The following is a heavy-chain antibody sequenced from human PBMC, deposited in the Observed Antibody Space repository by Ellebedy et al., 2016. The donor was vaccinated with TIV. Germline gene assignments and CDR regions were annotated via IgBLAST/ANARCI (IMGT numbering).Heavy chain of an antibody. CDR3: ARVSQSNSWYRDFDY. CDR1: GYIFGDYA. V-gene: IGHV1-3*01. Sequence: ASVKVSCKTSGYIFGDYALHWVTQAPGQRLEWMGWINAGNGNTKYSQKFQGRVTITRDTSASPVYMELSSLRPDDTAVYYCARVSQSNSWYRDFDYWGQGTLVTVSS. D-gene: IGHD6-13*01. J-gene: IGHJ4*02. CDR2: INAGNGNT.